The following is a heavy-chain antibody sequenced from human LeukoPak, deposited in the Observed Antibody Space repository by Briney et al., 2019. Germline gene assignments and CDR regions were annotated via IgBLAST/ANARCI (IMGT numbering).Heavy chain of an antibody. V-gene: IGHV3-20*04. J-gene: IGHJ6*03. CDR3: ARGVGPGALYYYYYMDV. Sequence: GGSLRLSCAASGFNFDDYGMSWVRQAPGKGVEWGSGINWNGGSTGYADSVKGRFTISRDNAKNSLYLQMNSLRAEDTALYYCARGVGPGALYYYYYMDVRGKGTTVTVSS. CDR2: INWNGGST. CDR1: GFNFDDYG.